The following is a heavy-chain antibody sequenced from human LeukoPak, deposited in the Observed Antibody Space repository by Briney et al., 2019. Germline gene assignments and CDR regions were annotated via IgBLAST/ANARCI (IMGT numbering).Heavy chain of an antibody. V-gene: IGHV1-69*13. CDR2: IIPIFGTA. J-gene: IGHJ4*02. CDR1: GGTFSSYA. CDR3: ARALGYSYGAIDY. Sequence: ASVKVSCKASGGTFSSYAISWVRQAPGQGLEWMGGIIPIFGTANYAQKFQGRVTITADESTSTANMELSSLRSEDTAVYYCARALGYSYGAIDYWGQGTLVTVSS. D-gene: IGHD5-18*01.